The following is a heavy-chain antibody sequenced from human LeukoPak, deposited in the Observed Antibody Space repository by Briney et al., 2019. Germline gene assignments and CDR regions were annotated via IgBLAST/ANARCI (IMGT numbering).Heavy chain of an antibody. CDR3: ARGPGRYNNGWFVY. CDR1: GGSFGGFY. V-gene: IGHV4-34*01. D-gene: IGHD6-19*01. J-gene: IGHJ4*02. Sequence: SETLSLTCSVHGGSFGGFYWTWLRQTPGKGLEWIGEINHRGVTIYNPSLKSRVTISEDTSENQFSLQLSSVTAADTAVYYCARGPGRYNNGWFVYWGQGTLVTVSA. CDR2: INHRGVT.